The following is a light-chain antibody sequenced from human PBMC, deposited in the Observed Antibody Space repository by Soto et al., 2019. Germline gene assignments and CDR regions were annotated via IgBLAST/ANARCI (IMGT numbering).Light chain of an antibody. CDR2: TSS. Sequence: QVTQTPSSLSASVGDTVTITCRASEDIRFDVAWYQQKSGRAPRLLIYTSSHVQSGVPSRFSGSASGTDFRLPISGLLPADFAVYYCLQDHSSLWTFGQGTK. CDR3: LQDHSSLWT. CDR1: EDIRFD. J-gene: IGKJ1*01. V-gene: IGKV1-6*01.